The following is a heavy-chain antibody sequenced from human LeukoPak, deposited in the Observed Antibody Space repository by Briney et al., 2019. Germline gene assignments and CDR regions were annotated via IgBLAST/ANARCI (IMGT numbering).Heavy chain of an antibody. D-gene: IGHD5-12*01. CDR3: AKDDAGLPDY. V-gene: IGHV3-7*01. Sequence: TGGSLRLSCAASGFTFSTFWMSWVRQAPGKGLEWVANIKEDGSEKHYVDSVKGRFTISRDNAKNTVSLHMNSLRVEDTAVYYCAKDDAGLPDYWGQGTLVTVSS. CDR1: GFTFSTFW. J-gene: IGHJ4*02. CDR2: IKEDGSEK.